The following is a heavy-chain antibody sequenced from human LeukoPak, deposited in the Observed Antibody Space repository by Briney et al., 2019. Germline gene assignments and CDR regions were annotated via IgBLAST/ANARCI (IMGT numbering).Heavy chain of an antibody. CDR2: IYHSGST. CDR1: GGSLSSGYY. J-gene: IGHJ6*03. V-gene: IGHV4-38-2*02. CDR3: ALIRIVVVPPTYYYYYLDV. Sequence: SETLSLTCTVSGGSLSSGYYWGWIRQPPGKGLEWIGSIYHSGSTYYNPSLKSRVTISVDTSKNQFSLKLSSVTAADTAVYYCALIRIVVVPPTYYYYYLDVWGKGTTVSVSS. D-gene: IGHD2-2*01.